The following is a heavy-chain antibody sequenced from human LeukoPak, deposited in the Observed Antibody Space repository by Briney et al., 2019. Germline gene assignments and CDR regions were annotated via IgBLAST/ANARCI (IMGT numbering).Heavy chain of an antibody. D-gene: IGHD1-26*01. CDR3: AKDPLRRREQPTSYFDY. CDR1: GFTFSGHG. Sequence: GGSLRLSCAASGFTFSGHGMHWVRQAPGKGLECVAFIRYDGSNENYVDSVKGRFTISRENSKNTLYLQMNSLRVEDTAVYYCAKDPLRRREQPTSYFDYWGQGTLVTVSS. V-gene: IGHV3-30*02. CDR2: IRYDGSNE. J-gene: IGHJ4*02.